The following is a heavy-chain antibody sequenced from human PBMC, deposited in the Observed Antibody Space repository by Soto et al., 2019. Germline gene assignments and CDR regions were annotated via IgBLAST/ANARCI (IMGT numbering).Heavy chain of an antibody. CDR2: IYYSGST. CDR1: CTSIRSYY. D-gene: IGHD1-26*01. V-gene: IGHV4-59*08. Sequence: LSLTCPVACTSIRSYYWRWIGEPPGGGLEWIGYIYYSGSTNYNPSLKSRVTISVDTSKNQFSLKLSSVTAADTAVYYCARQLRGGSYFRETLDYYYYGMDVWGQGTTVT. CDR3: ARQLRGGSYFRETLDYYYYGMDV. J-gene: IGHJ6*02.